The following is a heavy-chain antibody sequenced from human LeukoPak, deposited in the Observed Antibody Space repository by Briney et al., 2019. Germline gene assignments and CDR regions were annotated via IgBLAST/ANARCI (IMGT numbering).Heavy chain of an antibody. D-gene: IGHD6-13*01. CDR1: GGSISSYY. CDR3: ARAYSSSWLSAFDI. Sequence: PSETLSLTCTVSGGSISSYYWIWIRQPPGKGLEWIGYIDTSGSTNHNPSLKSQVTISSDTSKNQFSLKLSSVTAADTAVYYCARAYSSSWLSAFDIWGQGTMVTVSS. V-gene: IGHV4-4*09. CDR2: IDTSGST. J-gene: IGHJ3*02.